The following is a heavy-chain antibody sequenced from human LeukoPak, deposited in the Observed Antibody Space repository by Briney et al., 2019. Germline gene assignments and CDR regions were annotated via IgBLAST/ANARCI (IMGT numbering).Heavy chain of an antibody. CDR3: AKEVGYYYDSSGYCDY. CDR1: GFTFSSYA. J-gene: IGHJ4*02. Sequence: PGGSLRLSCAASGFTFSSYAMSWVRQAPGKGLEWVSAISGSGGSTYYADSVKGRFTISRDNSKNTLYPQMNSLRAEDTAVYYCAKEVGYYYDSSGYCDYWGQGTLVTVSS. V-gene: IGHV3-23*01. D-gene: IGHD3-22*01. CDR2: ISGSGGST.